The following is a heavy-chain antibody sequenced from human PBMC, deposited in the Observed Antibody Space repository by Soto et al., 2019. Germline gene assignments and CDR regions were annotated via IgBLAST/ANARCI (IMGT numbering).Heavy chain of an antibody. V-gene: IGHV3-72*01. Sequence: EVQLVESGGGLVQPGGSLRLSCAASGFTFSGHYMDWVRQAPGKALEWIGRIRDKAHSFTTEYAPSVKGRFTISRDDSKNSLYLQMNSLKTEDTAVYYCSRSFNSYTDYWGQGTLVTVSS. CDR2: IRDKAHSFTT. CDR1: GFTFSGHY. CDR3: SRSFNSYTDY. J-gene: IGHJ4*02. D-gene: IGHD1-20*01.